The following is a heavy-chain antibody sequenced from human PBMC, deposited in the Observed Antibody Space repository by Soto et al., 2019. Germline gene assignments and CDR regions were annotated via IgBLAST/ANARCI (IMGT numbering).Heavy chain of an antibody. J-gene: IGHJ4*02. Sequence: SETLSLTCAVYGGSFSGYYWSWIRQPPGKGLEWIGEINHSGSTNYNPSLKSRVTISVDTSKNQFSLKLSSVTAADTAVYYCAIRSITMVRGPLKGPFDYWGQGTLVTVSS. V-gene: IGHV4-34*01. CDR1: GGSFSGYY. D-gene: IGHD3-10*01. CDR3: AIRSITMVRGPLKGPFDY. CDR2: INHSGST.